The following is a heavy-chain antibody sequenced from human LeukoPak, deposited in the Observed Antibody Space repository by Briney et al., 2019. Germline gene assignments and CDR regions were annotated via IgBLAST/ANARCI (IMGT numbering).Heavy chain of an antibody. CDR2: IYTSGST. Sequence: PSETLSLTCTVSGGSISSGSYYWSWIRQPAGKGLEWIGRIYTSGSTNYNPSLKSRVTISVDTSKNQFSLKLSSVTAADTAVYYCARDSPYSSSWSYLGGYYYYYMDVWGKGTTVTISS. J-gene: IGHJ6*03. D-gene: IGHD6-13*01. V-gene: IGHV4-61*02. CDR3: ARDSPYSSSWSYLGGYYYYYMDV. CDR1: GGSISSGSYY.